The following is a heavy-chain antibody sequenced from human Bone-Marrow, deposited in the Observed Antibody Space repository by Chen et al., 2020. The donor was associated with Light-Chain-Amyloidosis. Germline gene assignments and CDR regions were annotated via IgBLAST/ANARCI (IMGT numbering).Heavy chain of an antibody. J-gene: IGHJ4*02. CDR2: IIPLFGTA. Sequence: QVQVVQAGGGVKKPGSSVRLSCKTSGDSFRNYAINWVRQAPGQGLEWMGGIIPLFGTANYAQKFQDRVTITADESTTTSYLDLRGLTSGDTALYYCAREHERPLYVALAYWGPGTMVTVSS. V-gene: IGHV1-69*01. D-gene: IGHD3-10*02. CDR1: GDSFRNYA. CDR3: AREHERPLYVALAY.